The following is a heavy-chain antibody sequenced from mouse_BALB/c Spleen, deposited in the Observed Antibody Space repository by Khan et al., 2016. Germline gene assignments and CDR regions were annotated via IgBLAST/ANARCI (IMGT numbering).Heavy chain of an antibody. CDR3: ASYYGSSYDYFDY. V-gene: IGHV1-87*01. D-gene: IGHD1-1*01. J-gene: IGHJ2*01. CDR1: GYTFTSYW. Sequence: QVRLQQSGAELARPGASVKLSCKASGYTFTSYWMQWVKQRPGQGLEWIGAIYPGDGDTRYTQKFKGKATLTADKSSSTAYMQLSSLASEDSAVSYSASYYGSSYDYFDYWGQGTTLTVSS. CDR2: IYPGDGDT.